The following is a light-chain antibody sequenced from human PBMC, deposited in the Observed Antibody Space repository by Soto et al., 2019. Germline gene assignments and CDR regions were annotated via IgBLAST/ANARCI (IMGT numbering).Light chain of an antibody. J-gene: IGLJ2*01. CDR3: NSYTSTTTQSVV. CDR2: GVT. V-gene: IGLV2-14*01. CDR1: SSDVGAYNY. Sequence: QSALTQPASVSGSPGQSITISCTGTSSDVGAYNYVSWYQQHPGKAPQLMIYGVTNRPSGVSNRFSGSKSGNTASLTLSGLEAEVEADYYCNSYTSTTTQSVVFGGGTKLTVL.